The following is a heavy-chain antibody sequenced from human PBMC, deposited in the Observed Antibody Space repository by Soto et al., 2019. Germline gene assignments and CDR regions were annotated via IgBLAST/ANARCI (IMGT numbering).Heavy chain of an antibody. D-gene: IGHD2-15*01. Sequence: GGSLRLSCAASGFTVSSNYMSWVRQAPGKGLEWVSVIYSGGSTYYADSVKGRFTISRDNSKNTLYLQMNSLRAEDTAVYYCARDLGYCSGGSCYPAGYFDYWGQGTLVTVSS. CDR1: GFTVSSNY. J-gene: IGHJ4*02. V-gene: IGHV3-53*01. CDR2: IYSGGST. CDR3: ARDLGYCSGGSCYPAGYFDY.